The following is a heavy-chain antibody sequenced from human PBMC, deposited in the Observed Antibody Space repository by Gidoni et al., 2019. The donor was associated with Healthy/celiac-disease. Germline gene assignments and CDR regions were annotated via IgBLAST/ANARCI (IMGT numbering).Heavy chain of an antibody. CDR1: GFTFSSNY. V-gene: IGHV3-11*01. D-gene: IGHD3-3*01. J-gene: IGHJ6*02. CDR2: ISSSGMTI. CDR3: ARRMYYDFWSGYYYDGMDV. Sequence: QVQLVAPEGGLVKPGGSLRLDCAASGFTFSSNYLSCIRQAPGKGLDWCSYISSSGMTIYDADSVKGRFTISRDNAKNSLYLQMNSLRAEDTDVYYCARRMYYDFWSGYYYDGMDVWGQGTTVTVSS.